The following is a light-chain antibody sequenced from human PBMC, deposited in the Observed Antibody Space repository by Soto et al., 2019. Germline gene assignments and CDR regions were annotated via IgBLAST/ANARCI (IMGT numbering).Light chain of an antibody. V-gene: IGLV2-23*01. CDR1: SSDVGAYDA. CDR2: RGT. CDR3: CSSAPESTYV. Sequence: QSVLAXPASVSGSPGQSITISCTGTSSDVGAYDAVSWYQQHPGKAPQVMIYRGTKRPSGVSTRFSGSVSGNTASLTVSGLQAEDEADYFCCSSAPESTYVFGTGTKVTVL. J-gene: IGLJ1*01.